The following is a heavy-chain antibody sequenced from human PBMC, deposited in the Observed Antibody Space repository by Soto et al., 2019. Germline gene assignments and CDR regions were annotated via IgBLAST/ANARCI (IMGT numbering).Heavy chain of an antibody. CDR1: GYTFTSYG. V-gene: IGHV1-18*01. D-gene: IGHD2-2*01. Sequence: ASVKVSCKASGYTFTSYGISWVRQAPGQGLEWMGWISAYNGNTNYAQKLQGRVTMTTDTSTSTAYMELRSLRSDDTAVYYCARDCSSTSCYGAWFDPRGQGTLVTVSS. CDR3: ARDCSSTSCYGAWFDP. J-gene: IGHJ5*02. CDR2: ISAYNGNT.